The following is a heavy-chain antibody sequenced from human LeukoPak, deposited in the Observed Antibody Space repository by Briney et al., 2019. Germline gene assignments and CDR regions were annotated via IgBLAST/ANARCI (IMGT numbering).Heavy chain of an antibody. CDR1: GYTFTSYG. V-gene: IGHV1-18*01. CDR3: ARDLLGRRYNWFDP. J-gene: IGHJ5*02. CDR2: ISAYNGNT. Sequence: ASVKVSCQASGYTFTSYGIRWVRQAPGQGLEWMGWISAYNGNTNYAQKLQGRVTMTTDTSTSTAYIELRSLRSDDTAVYYCARDLLGRRYNWFDPWGQGTLVTVSS.